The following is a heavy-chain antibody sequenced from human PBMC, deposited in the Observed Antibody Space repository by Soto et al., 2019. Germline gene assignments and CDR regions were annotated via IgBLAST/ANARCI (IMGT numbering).Heavy chain of an antibody. V-gene: IGHV3-30*18. J-gene: IGHJ4*02. D-gene: IGHD6-19*01. CDR1: GFTFSSYG. CDR2: ISYAGSNK. CDR3: AKVKNRIAVAGTIDY. Sequence: QVQLVESGGGVVQPGRSLRLSCAASGFTFSSYGMHWVRQAPGKGLEWVAVISYAGSNKYYADSVKGRFTISTDNSKNTLYLQMNSLRAEDTAVYYCAKVKNRIAVAGTIDYWGQGTLVTVSS.